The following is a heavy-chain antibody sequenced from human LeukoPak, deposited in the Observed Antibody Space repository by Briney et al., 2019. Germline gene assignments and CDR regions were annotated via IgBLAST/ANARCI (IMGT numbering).Heavy chain of an antibody. CDR1: GGSISSYY. D-gene: IGHD5-12*01. CDR3: ARETGGYSGYDTPKFDY. J-gene: IGHJ4*02. Sequence: PSETLSLTCTVSGGSISSYYWSWIRQPPGKGLEWIGYISSSGSTNYNPSLKSRVTMSVDTSKNQFSLKLSSVTAADTAVYYCARETGGYSGYDTPKFDYWGQGTLVTVSS. CDR2: ISSSGST. V-gene: IGHV4-59*12.